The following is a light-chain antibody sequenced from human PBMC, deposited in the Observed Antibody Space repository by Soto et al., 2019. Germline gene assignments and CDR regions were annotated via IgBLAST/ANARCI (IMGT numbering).Light chain of an antibody. CDR2: EDR. CDR3: CSSTRTSNHYS. CDR1: SSDIGGYDY. Sequence: QSALTQPASVSGSPGQSITISCTGTSSDIGGYDYVSWYQQRPGKAPKLMIYEDRYRPSRVSNRISGSKSGNTASLTISGLQAEDEADYYCCSSTRTSNHYSFGSGPKHNVL. J-gene: IGLJ1*01. V-gene: IGLV2-14*01.